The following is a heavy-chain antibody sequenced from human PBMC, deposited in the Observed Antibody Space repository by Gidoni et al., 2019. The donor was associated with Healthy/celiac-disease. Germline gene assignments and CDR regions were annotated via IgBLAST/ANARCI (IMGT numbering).Heavy chain of an antibody. CDR1: GFTFSSYA. Sequence: EVQLLESGGGLVQPGGSLRLSCAASGFTFSSYAISWVRQAPGKGLEWVSAISGSGGSTYYADSVKGRFTISRDNSKNTLYLQMNSLRAEDTAVYYCAKVSGSYYDSSSGYWGQGTLVTVSS. D-gene: IGHD3-22*01. CDR2: ISGSGGST. J-gene: IGHJ4*02. CDR3: AKVSGSYYDSSSGY. V-gene: IGHV3-23*01.